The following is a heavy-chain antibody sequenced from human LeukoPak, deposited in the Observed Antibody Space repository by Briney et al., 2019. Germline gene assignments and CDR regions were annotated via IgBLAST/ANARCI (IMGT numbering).Heavy chain of an antibody. CDR3: ARVEYSSSSSAG. Sequence: GGSLRLSCAASGFTFSSYAMHWVRQAPGKGLEWVAVISYDGSNKYYADSVKGRFTISRDNSKNTLYLEMSSLRAEDTAVYYCARVEYSSSSSAGWGQGTLVTVSS. J-gene: IGHJ4*02. D-gene: IGHD6-6*01. V-gene: IGHV3-30-3*01. CDR2: ISYDGSNK. CDR1: GFTFSSYA.